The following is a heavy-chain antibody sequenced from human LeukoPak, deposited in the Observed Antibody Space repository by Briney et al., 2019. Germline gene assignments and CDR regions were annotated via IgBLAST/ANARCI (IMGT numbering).Heavy chain of an antibody. CDR2: IFPIFGTA. CDR3: ARGPLHDFWSGYLDY. D-gene: IGHD3-3*01. CDR1: GGTFSSYA. J-gene: IGHJ4*02. V-gene: IGHV1-69*05. Sequence: ASVKVSCKASGGTFSSYAISWVRQAPGQGLEWMGRIFPIFGTANYAQKFQGRVTITTDESTSTAYMELSSLRSEDTAVYYCARGPLHDFWSGYLDYWGQGTLVTVSS.